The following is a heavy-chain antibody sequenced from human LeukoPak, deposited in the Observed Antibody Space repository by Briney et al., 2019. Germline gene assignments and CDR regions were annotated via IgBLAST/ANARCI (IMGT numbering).Heavy chain of an antibody. CDR2: IYPADSDT. Sequence: GESLKISCKASGYSFTSNWIGWVRQMPGKGLEWMGIIYPADSDTRYSPSFEGQVTISADKSINTAYLQWSSLKASDTAMYFCARLAMETLHNWGQGTLVTVSS. CDR1: GYSFTSNW. V-gene: IGHV5-51*01. CDR3: ARLAMETLHN. D-gene: IGHD4-23*01. J-gene: IGHJ4*02.